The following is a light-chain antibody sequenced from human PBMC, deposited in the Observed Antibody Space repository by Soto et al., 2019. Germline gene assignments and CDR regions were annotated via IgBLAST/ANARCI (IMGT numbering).Light chain of an antibody. Sequence: QSALTQSASVSGSPGQSITISCTGTSSDVGGYNYVSWYQQHPRKAPKLIIYEVRNRPSGVSTRFSASKSAYTASLTISGLQAEDEADYYCSSFTTNYFYVFGPGTKLTVL. CDR2: EVR. V-gene: IGLV2-14*01. CDR1: SSDVGGYNY. J-gene: IGLJ1*01. CDR3: SSFTTNYFYV.